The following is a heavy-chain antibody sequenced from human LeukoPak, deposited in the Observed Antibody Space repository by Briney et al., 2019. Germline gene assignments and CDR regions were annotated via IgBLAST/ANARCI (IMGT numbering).Heavy chain of an antibody. J-gene: IGHJ4*02. Sequence: GGSLRLSCAASGFTFSSYWMHWVRQAPGKGLVWVSRINSDGSSTRYADSVKGRFTISRDNAKNTLYLQMNSLRAEDTAVYYCARAPYGDYVFDYWGQGTLVTVSS. V-gene: IGHV3-74*01. CDR2: INSDGSST. CDR3: ARAPYGDYVFDY. CDR1: GFTFSSYW. D-gene: IGHD4-17*01.